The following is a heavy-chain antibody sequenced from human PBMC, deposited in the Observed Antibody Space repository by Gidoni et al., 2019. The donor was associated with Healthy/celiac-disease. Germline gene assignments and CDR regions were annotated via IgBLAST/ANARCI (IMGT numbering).Heavy chain of an antibody. D-gene: IGHD6-13*01. V-gene: IGHV4-59*01. CDR3: ARGGSSWYDY. J-gene: IGHJ4*02. Sequence: QVQLQASGPGLVKPSETLSLTCTVSGGSISSYYWSWIRQPPGKGLEWTGYIYYSGSTNYNPSLKSRVTISVDTSKNQFSLKLSSVTAADTAVYYCARGGSSWYDYWGQGTLVTVSS. CDR2: IYYSGST. CDR1: GGSISSYY.